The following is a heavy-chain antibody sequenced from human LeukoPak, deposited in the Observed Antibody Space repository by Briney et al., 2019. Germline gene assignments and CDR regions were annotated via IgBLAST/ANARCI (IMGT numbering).Heavy chain of an antibody. D-gene: IGHD2-15*01. Sequence: PSETLSLTCTVSGGSISSSSYYWGWIRQPPGKALESIGSIYYTGSTYYNPSLKSRVTISVDTSKNQFSLKLSSVTAADTAVYYCARQAAYCSSGSCYPNWFDPWGQGTLVTVSS. CDR1: GGSISSSSYY. CDR3: ARQAAYCSSGSCYPNWFDP. CDR2: IYYTGST. J-gene: IGHJ5*02. V-gene: IGHV4-39*01.